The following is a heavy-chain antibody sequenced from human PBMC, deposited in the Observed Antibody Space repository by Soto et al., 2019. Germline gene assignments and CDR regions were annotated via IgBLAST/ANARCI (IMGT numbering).Heavy chain of an antibody. CDR3: AKETYSGPLDY. CDR1: GFTFSSYG. V-gene: IGHV3-30*18. Sequence: QVQLVESGGGVVQPGRSLRLSCAASGFTFSSYGRHWVRQAPGKGLEGVAVISYDGSNKYYADSVKGRFTISRDNSKNTLYLQMNSLRAEDTAVYYCAKETYSGPLDYWGQGTLVTVSS. D-gene: IGHD2-15*01. CDR2: ISYDGSNK. J-gene: IGHJ4*02.